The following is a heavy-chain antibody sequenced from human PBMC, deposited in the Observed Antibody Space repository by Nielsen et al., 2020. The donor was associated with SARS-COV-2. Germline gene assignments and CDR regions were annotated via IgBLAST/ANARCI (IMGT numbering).Heavy chain of an antibody. Sequence: GESLKISCAASGFTFSSYAMNWVRQAPGKGLEWVSTISDSGGSTYYADSVKGRFTISRDNSKNTLDLQINSLRAEDTAVYYCAKSTRTGTYYGMDVWGQGTTVTVPS. CDR2: ISDSGGST. CDR1: GFTFSSYA. CDR3: AKSTRTGTYYGMDV. V-gene: IGHV3-23*01. D-gene: IGHD2-2*01. J-gene: IGHJ6*02.